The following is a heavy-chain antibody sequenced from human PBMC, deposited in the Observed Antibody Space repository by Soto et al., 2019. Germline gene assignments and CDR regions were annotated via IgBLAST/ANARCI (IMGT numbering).Heavy chain of an antibody. CDR2: ISYDGSNK. CDR3: ASSMVRGYDAFDI. J-gene: IGHJ3*02. Sequence: QVQLVESGGGVVQPGRSLRLSCAASGFTFSSYAMHWVRQAPGKGLEWVAVISYDGSNKYYADSVKGRFTISRDNSKNTLYLQMNSLRAEDTAVYYCASSMVRGYDAFDIWGQGTMVTVSS. V-gene: IGHV3-30-3*01. D-gene: IGHD3-10*01. CDR1: GFTFSSYA.